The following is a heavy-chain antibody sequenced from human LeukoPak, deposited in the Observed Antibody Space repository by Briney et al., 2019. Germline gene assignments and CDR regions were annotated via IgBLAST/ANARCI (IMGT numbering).Heavy chain of an antibody. CDR3: ARLRFLEWLWDY. CDR2: IIPIFGTA. Sequence: ASVKVSCKASGGTFSSYAISWVRQAPGQGLEWMGGIIPIFGTANYAQKFQGRVTITADESTSTAYMELSSLRSEDTAVCYCARLRFLEWLWDYWGQGTLVTVSS. V-gene: IGHV1-69*13. CDR1: GGTFSSYA. J-gene: IGHJ4*02. D-gene: IGHD3-3*01.